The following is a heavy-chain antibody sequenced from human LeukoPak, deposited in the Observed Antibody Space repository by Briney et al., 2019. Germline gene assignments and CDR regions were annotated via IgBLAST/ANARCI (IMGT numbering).Heavy chain of an antibody. CDR1: GYTFINYG. J-gene: IGHJ4*02. CDR2: ISAYNSAYNGNT. CDR3: ATVVASYYDILTAFDY. D-gene: IGHD3-9*01. V-gene: IGHV1-18*01. Sequence: ASVKVSCKASGYTFINYGITWVRQAPGQGLEWMGWISAYNSAYNGNTHYAQKLQGRVTMTTDTSTNTGYMELRSLRSDDTAVYYCATVVASYYDILTAFDYWGQGTLVTVSS.